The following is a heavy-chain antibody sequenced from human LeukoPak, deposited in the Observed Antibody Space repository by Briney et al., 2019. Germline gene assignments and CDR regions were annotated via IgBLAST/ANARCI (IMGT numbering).Heavy chain of an antibody. CDR3: ARAGSSSWYLDY. Sequence: SETLSLTCTVSGGSISSSSYYWGWIRQPPGKGLEWIGNIYYSGSTYYNPSLKSRVTISLDTSKNQFSLKLSSVTAADTAVYYCARAGSSSWYLDYWGQGTWSPSPQ. CDR1: GGSISSSSYY. D-gene: IGHD6-13*01. CDR2: IYYSGST. J-gene: IGHJ4*02. V-gene: IGHV4-39*07.